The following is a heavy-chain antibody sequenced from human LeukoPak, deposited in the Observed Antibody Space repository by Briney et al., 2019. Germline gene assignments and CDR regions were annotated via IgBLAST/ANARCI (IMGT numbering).Heavy chain of an antibody. CDR1: TDTFSSYA. CDR3: ARDLVISSGWSDPFDY. D-gene: IGHD6-19*01. V-gene: IGHV1-69*05. J-gene: IGHJ4*02. CDR2: AIPIFGTA. Sequence: GASVKFSCKASTDTFSSYAISWVRQAPGQGLGWMGTAIPIFGTANYAQKFQGRVTITTDESTSTADMELSSLRSEDTAVYYCARDLVISSGWSDPFDYWGQGTLVTVSS.